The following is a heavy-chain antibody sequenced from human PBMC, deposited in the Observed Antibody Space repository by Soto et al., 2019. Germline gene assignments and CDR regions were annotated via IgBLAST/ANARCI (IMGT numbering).Heavy chain of an antibody. Sequence: EVQLVESGGGLVQPGGSLRLACAASGFTFRNYWMTWVRQAPGDGLEWVATIKEDGSEKYYVDSVKGRFTISRDSAKSSLYLQSNSLRAEDTAVYYCARVAYTGYDPLDYWGQGTLVTVSS. D-gene: IGHD5-12*01. J-gene: IGHJ4*02. CDR1: GFTFRNYW. V-gene: IGHV3-7*04. CDR2: IKEDGSEK. CDR3: ARVAYTGYDPLDY.